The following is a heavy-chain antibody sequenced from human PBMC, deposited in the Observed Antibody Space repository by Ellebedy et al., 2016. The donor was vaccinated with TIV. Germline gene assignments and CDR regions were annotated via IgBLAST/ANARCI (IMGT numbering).Heavy chain of an antibody. J-gene: IGHJ4*02. CDR1: GGSISSYY. V-gene: IGHV4-59*08. CDR3: AHSIRRYYVDY. Sequence: MPSETLSLTCTVSGGSISSYYWSWIRQPPGKGLEWIGYIYYSGSTNSNTYLKSRVTISVDTSKNQFSLKLISVTAADTAIYYCAHSIRRYYVDYWGQGTLVTVSS. D-gene: IGHD3-22*01. CDR2: IYYSGST.